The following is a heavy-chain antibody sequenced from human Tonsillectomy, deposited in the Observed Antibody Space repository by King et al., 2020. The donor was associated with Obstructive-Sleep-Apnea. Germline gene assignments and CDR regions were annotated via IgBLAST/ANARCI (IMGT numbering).Heavy chain of an antibody. V-gene: IGHV3-49*03. CDR1: GFTFGDYA. Sequence: VQLVESGGGLVQPGRSLRLSCTASGFTFGDYAISWFRQAPGKGLEWVGFIRSKAYGGTTEYAASVKGRFTISRDDSKSIAYLQMKSLKTEDTAVYYCTRGLWFGELYGDYWGQGTLVTVSS. CDR2: IRSKAYGGTT. D-gene: IGHD3-10*01. J-gene: IGHJ4*02. CDR3: TRGLWFGELYGDY.